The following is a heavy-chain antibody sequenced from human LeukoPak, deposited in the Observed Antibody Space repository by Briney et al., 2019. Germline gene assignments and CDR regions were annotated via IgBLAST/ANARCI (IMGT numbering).Heavy chain of an antibody. CDR3: ARVGTMVRGVRYSDY. Sequence: PSETLSLTCAVYGGSFSGYYWSWIRQPPGKGLEWIGEINHSGSTNYNPSLKSRVTISVDTSKNQFSLKLSSVTAADTAVYYCARVGTMVRGVRYSDYWGQGTLVTVSS. CDR2: INHSGST. CDR1: GGSFSGYY. D-gene: IGHD3-10*01. V-gene: IGHV4-34*01. J-gene: IGHJ4*02.